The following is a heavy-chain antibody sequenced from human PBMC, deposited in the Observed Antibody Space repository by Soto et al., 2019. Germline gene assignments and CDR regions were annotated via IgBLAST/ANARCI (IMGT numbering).Heavy chain of an antibody. D-gene: IGHD4-4*01. Sequence: QVQLVESGGGVVQPGRSLRLSCAASGFTFSSYGMHWVRQAPGKGLEWVTVISYDGSNKYYVDSVKGRFTISRDNSKNTLYLQMNSLRAEDTAVYYCAKDRHDYSNYFDHGGQGTLVTVSS. CDR3: AKDRHDYSNYFDH. CDR2: ISYDGSNK. J-gene: IGHJ4*02. V-gene: IGHV3-30*18. CDR1: GFTFSSYG.